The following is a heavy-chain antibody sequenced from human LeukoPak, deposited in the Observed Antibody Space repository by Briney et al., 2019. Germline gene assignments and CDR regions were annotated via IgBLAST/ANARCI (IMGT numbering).Heavy chain of an antibody. D-gene: IGHD5-18*01. CDR2: INPSGGST. CDR1: GYTFTSYY. Sequence: GASVKVSCKASGYTFTSYYMHWVRQAPGQGLEWMGIINPSGGSTSYAQKFQGRVTMTRDMSTSTVYMELSSLRSEDTAVYYCASSMWDTAMVDYWGQGTLVTVSS. V-gene: IGHV1-46*01. CDR3: ASSMWDTAMVDY. J-gene: IGHJ4*02.